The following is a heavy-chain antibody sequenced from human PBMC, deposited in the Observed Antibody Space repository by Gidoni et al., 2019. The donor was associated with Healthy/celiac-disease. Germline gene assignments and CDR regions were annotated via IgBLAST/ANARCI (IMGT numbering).Heavy chain of an antibody. Sequence: QVQLQQWGAGLLKPSETLSPTCAVYGGSFSGYYWSWIRQPPGKGLEWIGEINHSGSTNYNPSLKSRVTISVDTSKNQFSLKLSSVTAADTAVYYCARGGSSSWYPRGYFQHWGQGTLVTVSS. D-gene: IGHD6-13*01. CDR2: INHSGST. J-gene: IGHJ1*01. V-gene: IGHV4-34*01. CDR1: GGSFSGYY. CDR3: ARGGSSSWYPRGYFQH.